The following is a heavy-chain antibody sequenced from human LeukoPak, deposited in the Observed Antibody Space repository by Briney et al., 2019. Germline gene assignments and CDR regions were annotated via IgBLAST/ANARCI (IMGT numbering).Heavy chain of an antibody. D-gene: IGHD5-18*01. CDR3: ARVLDTAMATPLDY. J-gene: IGHJ4*02. V-gene: IGHV3-11*04. CDR2: ISSSGGTT. CDR1: GFTSSDYY. Sequence: GGSLRLSCAASGFTSSDYYMTWIRQPPGKGPEWISYISSSGGTTTYVDSVKGRFTISRDNAKNSLYLQMNSLRAEDTAVYYCARVLDTAMATPLDYWGQGTLVTVSS.